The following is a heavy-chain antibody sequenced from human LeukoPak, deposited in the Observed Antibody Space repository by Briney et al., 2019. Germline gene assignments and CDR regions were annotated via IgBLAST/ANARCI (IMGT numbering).Heavy chain of an antibody. CDR1: GYTFTSYG. Sequence: ASVKVSCKASGYTFTSYGIKWVRQAPGQGLEWMGWISAYNGYTNYAQKLQGRVTMTTDTSTSTAYMELRSVSSDDTAVCYCARGSFTFGDYWGQGTLVTVSS. J-gene: IGHJ4*02. D-gene: IGHD6-6*01. V-gene: IGHV1-18*01. CDR2: ISAYNGYT. CDR3: ARGSFTFGDY.